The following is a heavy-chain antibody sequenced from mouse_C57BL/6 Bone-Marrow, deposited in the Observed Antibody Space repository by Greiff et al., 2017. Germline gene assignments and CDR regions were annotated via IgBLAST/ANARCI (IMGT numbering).Heavy chain of an antibody. CDR2: IHPNSGST. D-gene: IGHD1-1*01. Sequence: VQLQQPGAELVKPGASVKLSCKASGYTFTSYWMHWVKQRPGQGLEWIGMIHPNSGSTNYNKKFKSKATLTVDKSSSTAYMQLSSLTSEDSAVYYCARWKGYYYGSSPYYFDYWGQGTTLTVSS. V-gene: IGHV1-64*01. J-gene: IGHJ2*01. CDR1: GYTFTSYW. CDR3: ARWKGYYYGSSPYYFDY.